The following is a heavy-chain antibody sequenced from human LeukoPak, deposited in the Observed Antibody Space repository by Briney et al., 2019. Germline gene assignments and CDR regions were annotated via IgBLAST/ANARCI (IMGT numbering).Heavy chain of an antibody. V-gene: IGHV3-21*04. CDR2: ISSSSYI. J-gene: IGHJ4*02. Sequence: GGSLRLSCAASGFTFSSYSMNWVRQAPGKGLEWVSSISSSSYIYYADSVKGRFTISRDNSKNTLYLQMNSLRAEDTAVYYCARHYSGSGSYYAYFDFWGQGTLVTVSS. CDR1: GFTFSSYS. CDR3: ARHYSGSGSYYAYFDF. D-gene: IGHD3-10*01.